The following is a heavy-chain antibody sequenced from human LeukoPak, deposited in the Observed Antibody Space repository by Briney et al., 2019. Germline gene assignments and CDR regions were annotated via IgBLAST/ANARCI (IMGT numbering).Heavy chain of an antibody. CDR3: ATSGWYLLPGVY. D-gene: IGHD6-19*01. J-gene: IGHJ4*02. Sequence: SETLSLTCAVYGGSFSGYYWSWIRQPPGKGLEWIGEINHSGSTNYKSSLKSRVTISVDTSKIQFSLKLSSVTAADTAVYYCATSGWYLLPGVYWGQGTLVTVSS. V-gene: IGHV4-34*01. CDR1: GGSFSGYY. CDR2: INHSGST.